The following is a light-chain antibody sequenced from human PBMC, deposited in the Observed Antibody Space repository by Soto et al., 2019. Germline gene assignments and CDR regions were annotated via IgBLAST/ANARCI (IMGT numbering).Light chain of an antibody. Sequence: DIVMTQSPLSLPVTPGEPASISCRSSQSLLHSNGYNYLDWYLQKPGQSPQLLIYLGSNRASGVPDRFSGSGSGTDFTLKIIRVEAEDVGVHYCMQALQTPFTFGPGTKVDIK. V-gene: IGKV2-28*01. J-gene: IGKJ3*01. CDR3: MQALQTPFT. CDR1: QSLLHSNGYNY. CDR2: LGS.